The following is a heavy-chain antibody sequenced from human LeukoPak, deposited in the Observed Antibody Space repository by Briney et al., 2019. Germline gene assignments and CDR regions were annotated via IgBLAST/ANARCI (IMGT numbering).Heavy chain of an antibody. CDR3: ARNMTMIVVAHDAFDI. CDR1: GYTFTSYG. Sequence: ASVKVSCKASGYTFTSYGISWVRQAPGHGLEWMGWISAYNGNTNYAQKLQGRVTMTTDTSTSTAYMELRSLRSDDTAVYYCARNMTMIVVAHDAFDIWGQGTMVTVSS. J-gene: IGHJ3*02. V-gene: IGHV1-18*01. D-gene: IGHD3-22*01. CDR2: ISAYNGNT.